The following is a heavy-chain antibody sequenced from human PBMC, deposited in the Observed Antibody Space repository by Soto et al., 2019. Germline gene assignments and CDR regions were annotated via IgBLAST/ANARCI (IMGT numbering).Heavy chain of an antibody. Sequence: SETLSLTCAVYGGSFSGYYWSWIRQPPGKGLEWIGEINHSGSTNYNPSLKSRVTISVDTSKNQFSLKLSSVTAADTAVYYCARGGGVVPGWFDPWGQGTLVTVSS. V-gene: IGHV4-34*01. D-gene: IGHD2-2*01. J-gene: IGHJ5*02. CDR2: INHSGST. CDR1: GGSFSGYY. CDR3: ARGGGVVPGWFDP.